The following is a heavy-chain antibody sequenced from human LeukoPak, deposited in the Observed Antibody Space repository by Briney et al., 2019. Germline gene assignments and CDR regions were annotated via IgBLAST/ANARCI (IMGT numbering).Heavy chain of an antibody. J-gene: IGHJ6*02. V-gene: IGHV3-30*03. CDR2: ISYDGSNK. CDR3: ASNVGMDV. Sequence: GGSLRLSCAASGFTFSSYGMHWVRQAPGKGLEWVAVISYDGSNKYYADSVKGRFTISRGNSKNTLYLQMNSLRAEDTAVYYCASNVGMDVWGQGTTVTVSS. CDR1: GFTFSSYG.